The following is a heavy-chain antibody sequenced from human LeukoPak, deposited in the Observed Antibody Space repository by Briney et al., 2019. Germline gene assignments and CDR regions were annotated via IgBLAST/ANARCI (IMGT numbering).Heavy chain of an antibody. CDR1: GYTFTGYY. J-gene: IGHJ5*02. CDR3: ARTRGAITGGWFDP. Sequence: ASVKVSCKASGYTFTGYYMHWVRQAPGQGLEWMGWINPNSGGTNYAQKFQGRVTMTRDTSISTAYMELSRLRSDDTAVYYCARTRGAITGGWFDPWGQGTLVTVSS. CDR2: INPNSGGT. D-gene: IGHD1-26*01. V-gene: IGHV1-2*02.